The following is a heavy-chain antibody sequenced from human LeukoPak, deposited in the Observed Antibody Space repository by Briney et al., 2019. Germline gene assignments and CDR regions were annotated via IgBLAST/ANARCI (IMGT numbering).Heavy chain of an antibody. CDR2: VTHSGNST. J-gene: IGHJ4*02. CDR1: GFTFTNYA. D-gene: IGHD4-17*01. V-gene: IGHV3-23*01. CDR3: AKDNGDYVGYFDS. Sequence: GGSLRLSCAASGFTFTNYAMSWVRQAPGKGLEWVSVVTHSGNSTYYADSVKGRFTISRDNPKNAVYLQVNSLRAEDTAVYYCAKDNGDYVGYFDSWGQGSLVIVSS.